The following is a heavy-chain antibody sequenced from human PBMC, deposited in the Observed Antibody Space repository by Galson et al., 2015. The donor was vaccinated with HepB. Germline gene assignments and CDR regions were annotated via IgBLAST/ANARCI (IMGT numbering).Heavy chain of an antibody. Sequence: SLRLSCAASGFTFRSYAMSWVRQAPGKGLEWVSGISGRGGSTSYTDSVKGRFTISRDNSQNMLYLQMSSLRAEDKAVYYCAKDRYDDTLTGYYTHWGQGTLVTVSS. CDR3: AKDRYDDTLTGYYTH. J-gene: IGHJ4*02. V-gene: IGHV3-23*01. D-gene: IGHD3-9*01. CDR2: ISGRGGST. CDR1: GFTFRSYA.